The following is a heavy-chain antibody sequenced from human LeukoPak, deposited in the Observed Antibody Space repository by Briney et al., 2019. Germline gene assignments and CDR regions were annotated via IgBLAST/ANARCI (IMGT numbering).Heavy chain of an antibody. CDR3: AREVGSTDY. D-gene: IGHD1-26*01. CDR1: GYTFTTLD. CDR2: IHPNDGGT. J-gene: IGHJ4*02. V-gene: IGHV1-46*01. Sequence: ASVKVSCKASGYTFTTLDINWVRQAPGQGLEWMGIIHPNDGGTTYAQKFQDRVTMTRDTSTTTIYMELTRLRFEDTAVYYCAREVGSTDYWGQGTLVTVSS.